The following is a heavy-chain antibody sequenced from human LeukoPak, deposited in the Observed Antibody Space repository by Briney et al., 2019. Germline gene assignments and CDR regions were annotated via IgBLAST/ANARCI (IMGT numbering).Heavy chain of an antibody. D-gene: IGHD6-19*01. CDR1: GFTFSSYA. V-gene: IGHV3-23*01. Sequence: GGSLRLSCAASGFTFSSYAMSWVRQAPGKGLEWVSAISGSGGSTYYADSVKGRFTISRDNSKNTLYLQVNSLRAEDTAVYYCAKGPYSSGWYFDYWGQGTLVTVSS. CDR2: ISGSGGST. J-gene: IGHJ4*02. CDR3: AKGPYSSGWYFDY.